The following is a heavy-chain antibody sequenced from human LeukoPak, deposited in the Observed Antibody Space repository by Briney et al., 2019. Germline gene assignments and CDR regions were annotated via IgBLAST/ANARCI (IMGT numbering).Heavy chain of an antibody. Sequence: PSETLSLTCTVSGGSISSYYWSWIRQPPGKGLEWIGYIYYSGSTNYNPSLKSRVTISVDTSKNQFSLKLSSVTAADTGVYYCARSGREDYGDYWQRYFDYWGQGTLVTVSS. V-gene: IGHV4-59*01. CDR2: IYYSGST. CDR3: ARSGREDYGDYWQRYFDY. CDR1: GGSISSYY. D-gene: IGHD4-17*01. J-gene: IGHJ4*02.